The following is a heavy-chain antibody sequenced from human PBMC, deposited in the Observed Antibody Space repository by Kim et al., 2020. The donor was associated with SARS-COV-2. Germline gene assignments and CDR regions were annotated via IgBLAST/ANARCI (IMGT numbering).Heavy chain of an antibody. Sequence: PVKGRFTISRDDSNNTLYLQMNSLKTEDTAVYYCTTGRIAAAGQPEGIDYWGQGTLVTVSS. D-gene: IGHD6-13*01. J-gene: IGHJ4*02. CDR3: TTGRIAAAGQPEGIDY. V-gene: IGHV3-15*01.